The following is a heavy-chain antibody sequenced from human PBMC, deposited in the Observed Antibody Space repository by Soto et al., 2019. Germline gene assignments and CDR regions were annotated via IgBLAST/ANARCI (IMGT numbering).Heavy chain of an antibody. CDR3: ARMYGSGSYQFDP. CDR1: GGSISSGGYY. CDR2: IYYSGST. D-gene: IGHD3-10*01. V-gene: IGHV4-31*01. J-gene: IGHJ5*02. Sequence: QVQLQESGPGLVKPSQTLSLTCTVSGGSISSGGYYWSWIRQHPGKGLEWIGYIYYSGSTYYNPSLKSQVTISVDTSKNQFSLMLSSVTAADTAVYYCARMYGSGSYQFDPWGQGTLVTVSS.